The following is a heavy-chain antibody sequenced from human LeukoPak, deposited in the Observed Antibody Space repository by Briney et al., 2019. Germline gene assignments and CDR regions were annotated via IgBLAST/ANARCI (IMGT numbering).Heavy chain of an antibody. V-gene: IGHV4-61*02. CDR3: ASGLPWRFDY. J-gene: IGHJ4*02. Sequence: SETLSLTCTVSGGSISSGSYYWSWIRQPAGKGLEWIGRIYTSGSTNYNPSLKSRVTISVDTSKNQFSLKLSSVTAADTAVYYCASGLPWRFDYWGQGTLVTVSS. CDR1: GGSISSGSYY. CDR2: IYTSGST.